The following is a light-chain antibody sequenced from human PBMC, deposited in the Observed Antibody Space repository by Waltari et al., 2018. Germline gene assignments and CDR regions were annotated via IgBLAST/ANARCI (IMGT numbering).Light chain of an antibody. CDR2: TAS. J-gene: IGKJ4*01. CDR1: QAIRNW. V-gene: IGKV1-12*01. Sequence: IQMTQSPSSVSASVVDRVTITCRASQAIRNWLTWYQHKPGQAPKLLIYTASTLHSGVPSRFSGSGSGTDFTLTISSLQPEDFATYYCQQANSFPLTFGGGTKVEI. CDR3: QQANSFPLT.